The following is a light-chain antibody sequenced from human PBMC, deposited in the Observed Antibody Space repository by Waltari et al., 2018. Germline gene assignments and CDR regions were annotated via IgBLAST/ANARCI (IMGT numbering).Light chain of an antibody. CDR3: QQYNSYSRWT. Sequence: DIEMTQSPSTVSASVGDRVTITCRTSQRISRWLAWYQQKPGKAPKLLISKASTLESGVPSRFSGSGSGTEFTLTISNLQVDDFAIYFCQQYNSYSRWTFGQGTKVEIK. CDR1: QRISRW. V-gene: IGKV1-5*03. J-gene: IGKJ1*01. CDR2: KAS.